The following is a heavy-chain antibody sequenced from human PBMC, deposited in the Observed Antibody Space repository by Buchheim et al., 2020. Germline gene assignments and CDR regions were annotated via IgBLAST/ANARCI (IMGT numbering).Heavy chain of an antibody. CDR1: GFPFSIYL. D-gene: IGHD3-10*01. J-gene: IGHJ4*02. Sequence: EVQLVESGGGLVQPGGSLRLSCSAPGFPFSIYLMHWVRQAPGKGLAWVSHINREGTTTNYADSVRGRFTLSRDNGQNTLYLQMNNLRAEDTAVYYCVRDMYGSGDYWGQGTL. CDR3: VRDMYGSGDY. V-gene: IGHV3-74*01. CDR2: INREGTTT.